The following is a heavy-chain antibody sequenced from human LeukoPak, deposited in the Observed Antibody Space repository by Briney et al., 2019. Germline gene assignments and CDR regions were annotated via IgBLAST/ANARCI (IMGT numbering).Heavy chain of an antibody. J-gene: IGHJ5*02. Sequence: PSETLSLTCAVYGGSFSGYYWSWIRQPPGKGLEWIGEINHSGSTNYNPSLKSRVTISVDTSKNQFSLKLSSVTAADTAVYYCARRNYYDSSGYYRGGHNWFDPWGQGTLVTVSS. CDR1: GGSFSGYY. CDR3: ARRNYYDSSGYYRGGHNWFDP. V-gene: IGHV4-34*01. CDR2: INHSGST. D-gene: IGHD3-22*01.